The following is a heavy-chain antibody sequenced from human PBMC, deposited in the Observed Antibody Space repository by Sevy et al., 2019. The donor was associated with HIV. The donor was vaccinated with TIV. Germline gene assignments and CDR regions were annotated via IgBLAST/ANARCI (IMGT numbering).Heavy chain of an antibody. J-gene: IGHJ3*02. D-gene: IGHD3-10*01. V-gene: IGHV6-1*01. CDR1: GDSVSSNSAA. Sequence: SQTLSLTCAISGDSVSSNSAAWNWIRQSPSRGLEWLGRTYYRSKWYNDYAVSVKSRITINPDTSKNQFSLQLNSVTPDDTAVYYCARVGYYFGSGSYSAFDIWGQGTMVTV. CDR2: TYYRSKWYN. CDR3: ARVGYYFGSGSYSAFDI.